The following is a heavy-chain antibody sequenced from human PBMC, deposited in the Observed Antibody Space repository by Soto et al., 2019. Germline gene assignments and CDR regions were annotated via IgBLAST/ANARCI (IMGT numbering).Heavy chain of an antibody. CDR3: ARDVVRSTAGDS. CDR2: VIPIFTRT. Sequence: AASVKVSCKASGGTFSTSSFVWVLQGPGQGLEWMGGVIPIFTRTNFAQKFQGRVTFSADESTRTTYMELRSLTSEDTAIYYCARDVVRSTAGDSWGQGTLVTVSS. J-gene: IGHJ4*02. V-gene: IGHV1-69*13. D-gene: IGHD2-15*01. CDR1: GGTFSTSS.